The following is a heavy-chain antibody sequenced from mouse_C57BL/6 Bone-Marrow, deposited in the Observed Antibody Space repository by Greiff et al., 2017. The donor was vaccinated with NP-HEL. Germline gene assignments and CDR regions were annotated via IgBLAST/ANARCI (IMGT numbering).Heavy chain of an antibody. D-gene: IGHD1-1*01. CDR1: GFNIKDYY. J-gene: IGHJ1*03. CDR2: IDPEDGET. CDR3: ARSRSITTVVEGYFDV. V-gene: IGHV14-2*01. Sequence: EVHLVESGAELVKPGASVKLSCTASGFNIKDYYMHWVKQRTEQGLEWIGRIDPEDGETKYAPKFQGKATITADTSSNTAYLQLSSLTSEDTAVYYCARSRSITTVVEGYFDVWGTGTTVTVSS.